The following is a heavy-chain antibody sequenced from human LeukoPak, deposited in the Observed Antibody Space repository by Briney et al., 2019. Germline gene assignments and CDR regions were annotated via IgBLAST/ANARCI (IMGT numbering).Heavy chain of an antibody. CDR1: GFTFSSYA. D-gene: IGHD7-27*01. Sequence: PGGSLRLSCAASGFTFSSYAMSWVRQAPGKGLEWVSEISGSGESTYYGDSVKGRFTISRDNSKNTLYLQMNSLRAGDTVIYYCAREHWDFDYWGQGTLVTVSS. V-gene: IGHV3-23*01. CDR2: ISGSGEST. CDR3: AREHWDFDY. J-gene: IGHJ4*02.